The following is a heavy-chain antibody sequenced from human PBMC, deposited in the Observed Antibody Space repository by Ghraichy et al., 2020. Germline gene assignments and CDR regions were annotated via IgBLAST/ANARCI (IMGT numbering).Heavy chain of an antibody. CDR3: AKDSSVLRFLEYAFDI. V-gene: IGHV3-30*18. Sequence: GGSLRLSCAASGFTFSSYGMHWVRQAPGKGLEWVAVISYDGSNKYYADSVKCRFTISRDNSKNTLYLQMNSLRAEDTAVYYCAKDSSVLRFLEYAFDIWGQGTMVTVSS. J-gene: IGHJ3*02. D-gene: IGHD3-3*01. CDR1: GFTFSSYG. CDR2: ISYDGSNK.